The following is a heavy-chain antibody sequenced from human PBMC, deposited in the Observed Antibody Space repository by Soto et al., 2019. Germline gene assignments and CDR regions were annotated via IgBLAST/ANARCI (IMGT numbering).Heavy chain of an antibody. CDR2: ISSSSGYT. Sequence: PGGSLRLSCAASGFTFSDYYMSWLRQAPGKGLEWVSYISSSSGYTNYADSVKGRITISRDNAKNSLYLQMNSLRAEDTAVYYCATDDSSTLDYFDYWGQGTLVTVSS. D-gene: IGHD3-22*01. V-gene: IGHV3-11*06. J-gene: IGHJ4*02. CDR1: GFTFSDYY. CDR3: ATDDSSTLDYFDY.